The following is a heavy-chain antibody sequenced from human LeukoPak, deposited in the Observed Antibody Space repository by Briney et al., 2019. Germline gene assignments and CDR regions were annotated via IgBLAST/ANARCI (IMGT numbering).Heavy chain of an antibody. J-gene: IGHJ5*02. CDR1: GYAFTSYA. Sequence: ASVKVSCKASGYAFTSYAMHWVRQAPGQRLEWMGWINAGNGNTKYSQKFQGRVTITRDTSASTAYMELSSLRSEDTAVYYCARDGDVDTGMGNNWFDPWGQGTLVTVSS. CDR2: INAGNGNT. CDR3: ARDGDVDTGMGNNWFDP. V-gene: IGHV1-3*01. D-gene: IGHD5-18*01.